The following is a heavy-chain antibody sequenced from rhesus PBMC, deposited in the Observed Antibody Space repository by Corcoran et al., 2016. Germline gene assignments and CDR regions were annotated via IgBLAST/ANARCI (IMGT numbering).Heavy chain of an antibody. CDR1: GYTFTELS. CDR2: VDPVYGEI. CDR3: ARLYRSGYYDY. Sequence: EVQLVQSGAEVKKPGASVKVSCKVSGYTFTELSLHWVRQAPEKGLEWMGGVDPVYGEIIHAEKFQGRVTMTEDTSTDTAYMELSSLRSEDTAVYYCARLYRSGYYDYWGQGVLVTVSS. V-gene: IGHV1-156*01. J-gene: IGHJ4*01. D-gene: IGHD3-28*01.